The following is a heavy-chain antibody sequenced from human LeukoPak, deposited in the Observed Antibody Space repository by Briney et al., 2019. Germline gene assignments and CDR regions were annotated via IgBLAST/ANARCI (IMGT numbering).Heavy chain of an antibody. V-gene: IGHV3-23*01. Sequence: GGSLRLSCAPSGFTLSSYSMSWVRQAPGKGREWVSAISSSSSSTYISDSVKGPFTISRDNSKNTLYLQMNSLRAEDTAVYYCAKDPHYYDSSGYYEYFDLWGRGTLVTVSS. CDR3: AKDPHYYDSSGYYEYFDL. CDR1: GFTLSSYS. CDR2: ISSSSSST. D-gene: IGHD3-22*01. J-gene: IGHJ2*01.